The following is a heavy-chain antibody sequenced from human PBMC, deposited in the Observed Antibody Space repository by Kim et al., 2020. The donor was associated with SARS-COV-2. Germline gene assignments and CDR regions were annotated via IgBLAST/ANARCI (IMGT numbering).Heavy chain of an antibody. V-gene: IGHV4-31*02. Sequence: TPSLKSRVTISLDTPKNQFSLKLSSVTAADTALYYCARGNYYNSSGYIDYWGQGTLVTVSS. CDR3: ARGNYYNSSGYIDY. J-gene: IGHJ4*02. D-gene: IGHD3-22*01.